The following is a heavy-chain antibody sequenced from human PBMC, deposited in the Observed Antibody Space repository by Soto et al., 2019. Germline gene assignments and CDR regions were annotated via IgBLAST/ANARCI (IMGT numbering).Heavy chain of an antibody. CDR3: ATNYDFWSGYL. CDR1: GLTFSSYA. J-gene: IGHJ4*02. Sequence: GGSLRLSCATSGLTFSSYAMIWVRQAPGKGLEWVSAISGSGGSTYYADSVKGRSTISRDNSKNTLYLQMNSLRAEDTAVYYCATNYDFWSGYLWGQGTLVTVSS. D-gene: IGHD3-3*01. V-gene: IGHV3-23*01. CDR2: ISGSGGST.